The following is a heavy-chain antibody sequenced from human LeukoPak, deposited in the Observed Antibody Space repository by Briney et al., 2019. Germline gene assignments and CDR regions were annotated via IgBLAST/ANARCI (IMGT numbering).Heavy chain of an antibody. J-gene: IGHJ4*02. Sequence: SETLSLTCTVSGGSSSSNYWSWIRQPPGKGLEWIGYIYYSGSTNYNPSLKSRVTISVDTSKNQFSLKLSSVTAADTAVYYCAKDRARSRSYCFDYWGQGTLVTVSS. CDR2: IYYSGST. CDR3: AKDRARSRSYCFDY. CDR1: GGSSSSNY. V-gene: IGHV4-59*01. D-gene: IGHD1-26*01.